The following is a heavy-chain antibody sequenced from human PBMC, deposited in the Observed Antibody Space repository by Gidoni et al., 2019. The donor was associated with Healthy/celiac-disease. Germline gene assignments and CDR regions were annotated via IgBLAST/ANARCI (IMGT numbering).Heavy chain of an antibody. D-gene: IGHD2-2*01. CDR2: ISAYNGNT. J-gene: IGHJ6*02. CDR3: ARDFYCSSTSCRQQYGMDV. CDR1: GYTFTSYG. Sequence: QVQLVQSGAEVKKPGASVKVSCTASGYTFTSYGISWVRQAPGQGLEWMGWISAYNGNTNYAQKLQGRVTMTTDTSTSTAYMELRSLRSDDTAVYYCARDFYCSSTSCRQQYGMDVWGQGTTVTVSS. V-gene: IGHV1-18*01.